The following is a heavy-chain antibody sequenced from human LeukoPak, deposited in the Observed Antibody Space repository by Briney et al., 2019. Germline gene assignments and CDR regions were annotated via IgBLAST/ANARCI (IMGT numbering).Heavy chain of an antibody. Sequence: ASVKVSCKASGYTFTSYAMHWVRQAPGQRLEWMGWINAGNGNTKYSQKFQGRVTITRDTSASTAYTELSSLRAEDTAVYYCARDLKRKSGGIWGQGTMVTVSS. J-gene: IGHJ3*02. CDR2: INAGNGNT. V-gene: IGHV1-3*01. CDR3: ARDLKRKSGGI. CDR1: GYTFTSYA. D-gene: IGHD3-16*01.